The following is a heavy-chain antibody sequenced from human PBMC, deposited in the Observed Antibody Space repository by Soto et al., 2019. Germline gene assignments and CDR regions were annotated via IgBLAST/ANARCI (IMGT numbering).Heavy chain of an antibody. CDR3: AKDRWVAVVPAAIDNMYFDY. D-gene: IGHD2-2*01. CDR2: ISGSGGST. V-gene: IGHV3-23*01. CDR1: GFTFSSYA. Sequence: GGSLRLSCAASGFTFSSYAMSWVRQAPGKGLEWVSAISGSGGSTYYADSVKGRFTISRDNSKNTRYLQMNSLRAEDTAVYYCAKDRWVAVVPAAIDNMYFDYWGQGTLVTVSS. J-gene: IGHJ4*02.